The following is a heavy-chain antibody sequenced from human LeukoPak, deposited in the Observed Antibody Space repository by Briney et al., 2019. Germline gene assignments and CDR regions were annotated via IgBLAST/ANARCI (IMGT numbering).Heavy chain of an antibody. CDR2: IREERGRE. J-gene: IGHJ5*02. CDR3: ASLDTAKQPLANH. D-gene: IGHD5-18*01. CDR1: GFTFSSYG. V-gene: IGHV3-7*03. Sequence: PGGSLRLSCAASGFTFSSYGMHWVRQAPGKGLEWVANIREERGREYYVDSVKGRFTISKNSAKNSLYLQMNTLRVEDTAMYYCASLDTAKQPLANHWGQGTLVTVSS.